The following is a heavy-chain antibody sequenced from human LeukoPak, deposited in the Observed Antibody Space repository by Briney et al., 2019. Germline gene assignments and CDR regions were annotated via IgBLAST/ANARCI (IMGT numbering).Heavy chain of an antibody. V-gene: IGHV4-4*09. CDR3: ARHVLGRDWGSDYYMDV. Sequence: SETLSLTCTVPGGSISSYYWSWIRQPPGKGLEWIGYIYTSGSTNYNPSLKSRVTISVDTSKNQFSLKRSSVTAADTAVYYCARHVLGRDWGSDYYMDVWGKGTTVTVSS. D-gene: IGHD7-27*01. CDR2: IYTSGST. J-gene: IGHJ6*03. CDR1: GGSISSYY.